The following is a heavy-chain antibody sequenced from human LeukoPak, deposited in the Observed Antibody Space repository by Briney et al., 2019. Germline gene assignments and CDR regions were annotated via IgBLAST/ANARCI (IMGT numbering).Heavy chain of an antibody. Sequence: GGSLRLSCAASGFTFSSYEMNWVRQAPGKGLEWVSYISSSGSTIDYADPVKARFPISRDNAKNSLYLQMNSLRAEDTAVYHCGTSPRGWFDPWGQGTLVTVSS. D-gene: IGHD2-2*01. J-gene: IGHJ5*02. CDR2: ISSSGSTI. CDR3: GTSPRGWFDP. CDR1: GFTFSSYE. V-gene: IGHV3-48*03.